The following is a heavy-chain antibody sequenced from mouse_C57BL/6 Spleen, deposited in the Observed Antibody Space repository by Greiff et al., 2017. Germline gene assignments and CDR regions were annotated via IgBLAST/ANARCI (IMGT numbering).Heavy chain of an antibody. CDR2: NYPRSGNT. D-gene: IGHD1-1*01. V-gene: IGHV1-81*01. J-gene: IGHJ4*01. Sequence: VQLQQSGAELARPGASVSLSCKASGYSFTSYGISWVKQRPGQGLEWIGENYPRSGNTYYNEKFKGKATLTANKSSSTAYMEIRSLTSEDAAVYFCTGWGSSDAMDYWGQGTSVTVSS. CDR1: GYSFTSYG. CDR3: TGWGSSDAMDY.